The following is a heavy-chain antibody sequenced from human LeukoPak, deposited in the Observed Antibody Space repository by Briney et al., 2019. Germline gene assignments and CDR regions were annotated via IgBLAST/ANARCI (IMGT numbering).Heavy chain of an antibody. J-gene: IGHJ5*02. CDR3: ARGVAVAGRARWFDP. V-gene: IGHV4-59*01. CDR2: IYYSGST. CDR1: GGSISSYY. Sequence: SETLSLTCTVSGGSISSYYWSWIRQPPEKGLEWIGYIYYSGSTNYNPSLKSRVTISVDTSKNQFSLKLSSVTAADTAVYYCARGVAVAGRARWFDPWGQGTLVTVSS. D-gene: IGHD6-19*01.